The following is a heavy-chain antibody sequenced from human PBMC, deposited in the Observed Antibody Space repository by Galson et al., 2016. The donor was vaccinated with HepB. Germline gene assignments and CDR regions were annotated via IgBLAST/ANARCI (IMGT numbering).Heavy chain of an antibody. CDR1: GYTFISYG. D-gene: IGHD2-21*02. Sequence: SVKVSCKASGYTFISYGITWVRQAPGQGLEWMGWISAYNGNTNYAQKFQGRVAMTTDTTTGTVYMELRSLRSDDTAVYYCARPYCDGDCGDGLDVWGQGKMVTVSS. J-gene: IGHJ3*01. V-gene: IGHV1-18*04. CDR2: ISAYNGNT. CDR3: ARPYCDGDCGDGLDV.